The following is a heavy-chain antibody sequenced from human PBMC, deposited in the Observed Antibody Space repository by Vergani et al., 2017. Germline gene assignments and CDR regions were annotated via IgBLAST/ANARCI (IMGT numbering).Heavy chain of an antibody. V-gene: IGHV4-59*01. J-gene: IGHJ5*02. CDR2: IYYSGST. D-gene: IGHD3-3*01. CDR1: GGSISSYY. CDR3: ARVRMDFWSGSYRFDP. Sequence: QVQLQESGPGLVKPSETLSLTCTVSGGSISSYYWSWIRQPPGKGLEWIGYIYYSGSTNYNPSLKSRVTISVDTSKNQFSLKLSSVTAADTAVYYCARVRMDFWSGSYRFDPCGQGTLVTVSS.